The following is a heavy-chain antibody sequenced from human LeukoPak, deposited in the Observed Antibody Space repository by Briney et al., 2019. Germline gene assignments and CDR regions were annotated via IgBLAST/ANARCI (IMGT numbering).Heavy chain of an antibody. J-gene: IGHJ4*02. CDR3: ASDALRYFDWSITLDY. V-gene: IGHV3-66*01. Sequence: TVGSLRLSCAASGFTFDEHGMNWVRQAPGKGLEWVSVIYSGGSTYYADSVKGRFTISRDNSKNTLYLQMNSLRAEDTAVYYRASDALRYFDWSITLDYWGQGTLVTVSS. D-gene: IGHD3-9*01. CDR2: IYSGGST. CDR1: GFTFDEHG.